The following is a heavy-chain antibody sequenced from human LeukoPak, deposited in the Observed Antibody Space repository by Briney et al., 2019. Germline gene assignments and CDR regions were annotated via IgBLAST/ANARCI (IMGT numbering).Heavy chain of an antibody. J-gene: IGHJ4*02. Sequence: PGGSLRLSCAASGFTFSSFAMNWVRQAPGKGLEWVSAISGSGGSTYYADSVKGRFTISRDNSKNTLYLQMNSLRAEDTAVYYCAKAGTAMVLGYFDYWGQGTLVTVSS. CDR3: AKAGTAMVLGYFDY. V-gene: IGHV3-23*01. CDR1: GFTFSSFA. D-gene: IGHD5-18*01. CDR2: ISGSGGST.